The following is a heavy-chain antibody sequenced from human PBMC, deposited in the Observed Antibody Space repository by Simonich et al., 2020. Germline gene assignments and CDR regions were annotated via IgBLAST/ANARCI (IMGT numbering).Heavy chain of an antibody. CDR3: ARTYSGSYYYFDY. CDR2: KNPNSGNT. D-gene: IGHD1-26*01. CDR1: GYTFTSYD. Sequence: QVQLVQSGAEVKKPGASVKVSCKASGYTFTSYDINWVRQATGQGMEWMGWKNPNSGNTGYARKFQGRVTITRNTSISTAYMELSSLRSEDTAVYYCARTYSGSYYYFDYWGQGTLVTVSS. V-gene: IGHV1-8*03. J-gene: IGHJ4*02.